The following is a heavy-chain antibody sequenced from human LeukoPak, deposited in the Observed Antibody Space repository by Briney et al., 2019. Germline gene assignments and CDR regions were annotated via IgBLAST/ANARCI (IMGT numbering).Heavy chain of an antibody. J-gene: IGHJ4*02. CDR1: GGSISSGGYY. Sequence: SETLTLTCTVFGGSISSGGYYWSWIRQHPGKGLEWIGYIYYSGSTYYNPSLKSRVTISVDTSKNQFSLKLSSVTAADTAVYHCARTLTGDRLDYWGQGTLVTVSS. V-gene: IGHV4-61*08. CDR3: ARTLTGDRLDY. CDR2: IYYSGST.